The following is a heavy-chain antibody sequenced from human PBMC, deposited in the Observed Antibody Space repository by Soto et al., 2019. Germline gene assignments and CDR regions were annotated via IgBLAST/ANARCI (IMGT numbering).Heavy chain of an antibody. D-gene: IGHD6-6*01. CDR3: ARSYSSSGGYYYYGMDV. Sequence: ASVKVSCKASGYTFTGYYMHWVRQAPGQGLEWMGWINPNSGGTNYAQKFQGRVTMTRDTSISTAYMELSRLRSDDTAVYYCARSYSSSGGYYYYGMDVWGQGTTVKSP. CDR1: GYTFTGYY. V-gene: IGHV1-2*02. CDR2: INPNSGGT. J-gene: IGHJ6*02.